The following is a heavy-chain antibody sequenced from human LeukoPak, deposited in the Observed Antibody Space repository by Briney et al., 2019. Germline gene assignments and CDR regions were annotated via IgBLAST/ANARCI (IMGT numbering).Heavy chain of an antibody. Sequence: PSETLSLTCTVSGGSISSGDYYWSWLRQPPGKGLEWIGYIYYSGSTYYNPSLKSRVTISVDTSKNQFSLKLSSVTAADTAVYYCARVGQDDYGDYLTYYYYGMDVWGQGTTVTVSS. D-gene: IGHD4-17*01. V-gene: IGHV4-30-4*01. CDR1: GGSISSGDYY. CDR3: ARVGQDDYGDYLTYYYYGMDV. CDR2: IYYSGST. J-gene: IGHJ6*02.